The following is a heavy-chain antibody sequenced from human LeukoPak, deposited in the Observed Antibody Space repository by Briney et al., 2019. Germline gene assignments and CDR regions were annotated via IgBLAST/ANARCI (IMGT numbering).Heavy chain of an antibody. J-gene: IGHJ4*02. V-gene: IGHV1-46*01. Sequence: ASVKVSCKASGYTFTSYYMHWARQAPGQGLEWMGIINPSGGSTSYAQKFQGRVTMTRDTSTSTVYMELSSLRSEDTAVYYCARVPHIAAAGDYWGQGTLVTVSS. CDR3: ARVPHIAAAGDY. CDR1: GYTFTSYY. D-gene: IGHD6-13*01. CDR2: INPSGGST.